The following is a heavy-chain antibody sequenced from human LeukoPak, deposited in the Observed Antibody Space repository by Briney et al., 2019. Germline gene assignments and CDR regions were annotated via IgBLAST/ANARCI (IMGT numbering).Heavy chain of an antibody. J-gene: IGHJ6*03. CDR1: GFTFSSYS. V-gene: IGHV3-21*01. D-gene: IGHD1-1*01. CDR2: ITSSSSYI. Sequence: GGSLRLSCAASGFTFSSYSMNWGRQAPGKGLEWVSSITSSSSYIFYADSVKGRFTISRDNAKNSLYLQMHSLRAEDTAVYYCARGGPQTATTWYMDVWGKGPTVTVSS. CDR3: ARGGPQTATTWYMDV.